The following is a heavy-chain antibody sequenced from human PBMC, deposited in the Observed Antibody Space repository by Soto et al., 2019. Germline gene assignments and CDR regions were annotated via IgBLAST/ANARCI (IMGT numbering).Heavy chain of an antibody. V-gene: IGHV4-34*01. CDR1: GGSFSGYY. D-gene: IGHD3-10*01. CDR3: ARFASGEGGSGSLSVFDY. Sequence: SETLSLTCAVYGGSFSGYYWSWIRQPPGKGLEWTGEINHSGSTNYNPSLKSRVTISVDTSKNQFSLKLSSVTAADTAVYYCARFASGEGGSGSLSVFDYWGQGTLVTVSS. CDR2: INHSGST. J-gene: IGHJ4*02.